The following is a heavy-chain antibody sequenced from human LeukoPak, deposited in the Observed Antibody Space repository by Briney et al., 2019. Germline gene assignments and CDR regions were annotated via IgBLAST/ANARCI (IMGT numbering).Heavy chain of an antibody. CDR1: GFTFSDYY. CDR2: ISSSGSTI. J-gene: IGHJ5*02. V-gene: IGHV3-11*04. D-gene: IGHD5-18*01. Sequence: KPGGSLRLSCAASGFTFSDYYMSWIRQAPGKGLEWVSYISSSGSTIYYADSVKGRFTISRDNAKNSLYLQMNSLRAEDTAVYYCARDNSYGYSNWFDPWGQGTLVTVSS. CDR3: ARDNSYGYSNWFDP.